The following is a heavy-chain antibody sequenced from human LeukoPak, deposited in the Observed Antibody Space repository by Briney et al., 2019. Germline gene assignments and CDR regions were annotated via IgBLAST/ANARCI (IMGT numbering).Heavy chain of an antibody. CDR2: ISAYNGNT. D-gene: IGHD3-22*01. V-gene: IGHV1-18*01. CDR1: GYTFTSYG. Sequence: ASVKVSCKASGYTFTSYGISWVRQAPGQGLEWMGWISAYNGNTDYAQKLQGRVTMTTDTSTSTAYMELRSLRSDDTAVYYCARAPAHYDSSGYFYWGQGTLVTVSS. J-gene: IGHJ4*02. CDR3: ARAPAHYDSSGYFY.